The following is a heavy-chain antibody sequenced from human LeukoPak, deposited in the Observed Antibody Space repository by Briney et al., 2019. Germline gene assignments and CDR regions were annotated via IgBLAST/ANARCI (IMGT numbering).Heavy chain of an antibody. D-gene: IGHD5-24*01. J-gene: IGHJ4*02. V-gene: IGHV1-69*01. Sequence: SVKLSCKASGGTFSSYAISWVRQAPGPGLEWLGGIIPIFGTANYAQKFQGRVTITADESTSTAYMELSSLRSEDTAVYYCARDLRDGYHPGYWGQGTLVTVSS. CDR1: GGTFSSYA. CDR2: IIPIFGTA. CDR3: ARDLRDGYHPGY.